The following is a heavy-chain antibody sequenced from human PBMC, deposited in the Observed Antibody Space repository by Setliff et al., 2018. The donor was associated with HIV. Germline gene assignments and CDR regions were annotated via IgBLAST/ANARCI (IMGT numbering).Heavy chain of an antibody. Sequence: SETLSLTCVVSGGSFSGYYWTWIRQPPGKRLEWIGEINHSGSTNYNPSFESRVTILVDTSRNEFSLKLSSVTAADTAVYYCARTTKFFDYWGQGTLVTVSS. J-gene: IGHJ4*02. CDR2: INHSGST. CDR3: ARTTKFFDY. D-gene: IGHD2-8*01. CDR1: GGSFSGYY. V-gene: IGHV4-34*01.